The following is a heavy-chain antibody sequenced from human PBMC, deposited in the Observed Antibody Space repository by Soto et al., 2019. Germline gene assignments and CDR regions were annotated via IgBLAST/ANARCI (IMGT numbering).Heavy chain of an antibody. CDR2: ISYDGSNE. Sequence: QVQLVESGGGVVQPGRSLRLSCAASGFTFSNYGMHWVRQPPGKGLEWLAVISYDGSNEYYADSVKGRFTISRDNSNNTAYLQMNSRRAEDTAVYYCAKDSCLVSVTYYDMDVWGQGTMVTVSS. D-gene: IGHD3-9*01. CDR3: AKDSCLVSVTYYDMDV. V-gene: IGHV3-30*18. CDR1: GFTFSNYG. J-gene: IGHJ6*02.